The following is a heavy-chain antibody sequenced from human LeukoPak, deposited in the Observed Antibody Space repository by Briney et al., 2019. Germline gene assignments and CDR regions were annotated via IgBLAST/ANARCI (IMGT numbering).Heavy chain of an antibody. CDR2: ISGSGGST. CDR1: GFTFSSYA. CDR3: AKKWGPRDRYNELYYGMDV. V-gene: IGHV3-23*01. J-gene: IGHJ6*02. D-gene: IGHD5-24*01. Sequence: GGSLRLSCAASGFTFSSYAMSWVRQAPGKGLEWVSAISGSGGSTYYADSVKGRFTISRDNSKNTLYLQMNSLRAEDTAVYYCAKKWGPRDRYNELYYGMDVWGQGTTVTVSS.